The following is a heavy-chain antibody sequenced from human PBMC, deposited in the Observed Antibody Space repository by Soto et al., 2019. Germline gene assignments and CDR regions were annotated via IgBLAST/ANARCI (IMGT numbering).Heavy chain of an antibody. CDR1: GFTFSSYA. D-gene: IGHD3-22*01. CDR3: ARADYYYDSSGYSPDY. CDR2: IWYDGSNK. Sequence: GGSLRLSCAASGFTFSSYAMHWVRQAPGKGLEWVAVIWYDGSNKYYADSVKGRFTISRDNSKNTLYLQMNSLRAEDTAVYYCARADYYYDSSGYSPDYWGQGTLVTVSS. V-gene: IGHV3-33*08. J-gene: IGHJ4*02.